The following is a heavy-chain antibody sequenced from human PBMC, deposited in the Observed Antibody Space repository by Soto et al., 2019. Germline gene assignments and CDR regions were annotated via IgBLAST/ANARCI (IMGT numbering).Heavy chain of an antibody. CDR3: ARSSDYDFWSGPPP. V-gene: IGHV3-7*05. J-gene: IGHJ5*02. CDR1: GFTFSSYW. Sequence: GGSLRLSCAASGFTFSSYWMSWVRQAPGKGLEWVANIKQDGSEKYYVDSVKGRFTISRDNAKNSLYLQMNSLRAEDTAVYYCARSSDYDFWSGPPPWGQGTLVTVSS. D-gene: IGHD3-3*01. CDR2: IKQDGSEK.